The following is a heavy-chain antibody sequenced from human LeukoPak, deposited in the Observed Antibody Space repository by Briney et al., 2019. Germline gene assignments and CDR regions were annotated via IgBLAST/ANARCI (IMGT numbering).Heavy chain of an antibody. Sequence: GASVKVSCKASGYTFTSYGISWVRQAPGQGLEWMGWISAYNGNTNYAQKLQGRVTMTTDTSTSIAYMELRSLRSDDTAVYYCARVSPRTDIVVVPAAPTHDYWGQGTLVTVSS. J-gene: IGHJ4*02. CDR2: ISAYNGNT. V-gene: IGHV1-18*01. D-gene: IGHD2-2*01. CDR3: ARVSPRTDIVVVPAAPTHDY. CDR1: GYTFTSYG.